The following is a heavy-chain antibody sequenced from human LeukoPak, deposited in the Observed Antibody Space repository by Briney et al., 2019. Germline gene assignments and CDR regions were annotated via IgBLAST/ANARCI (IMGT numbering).Heavy chain of an antibody. CDR2: ISGSGGST. CDR1: GFTFSSYA. Sequence: PGGSLRLSCAASGFTFSSYAMSWVRQAPGKGLEWVSAISGSGGSTYYADSVKGRFTISRDNSKNTLYLQMNSLRAEDTAVCYCAKSAVVAAKVYYYMDVWGKGTTVTVSS. CDR3: AKSAVVAAKVYYYMDV. J-gene: IGHJ6*03. D-gene: IGHD2-15*01. V-gene: IGHV3-23*01.